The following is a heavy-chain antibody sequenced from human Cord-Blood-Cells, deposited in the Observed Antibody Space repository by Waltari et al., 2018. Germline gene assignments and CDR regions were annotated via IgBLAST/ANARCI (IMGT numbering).Heavy chain of an antibody. CDR2: ISPNSGAT. V-gene: IGHV1-2*02. CDR1: GYTFTGYY. J-gene: IGHJ5*02. Sequence: QVQLVQSGAEVKKPGASVKVSCKASGYTFTGYYMHWVRQAPGQGLEWMGWISPNSGATNYEQKFQGRVTMTRDTSISTAYMELSRLRSDDTAVYYCARDSSSWYERVYNWFDPWGQGTLVTVSS. CDR3: ARDSSSWYERVYNWFDP. D-gene: IGHD6-13*01.